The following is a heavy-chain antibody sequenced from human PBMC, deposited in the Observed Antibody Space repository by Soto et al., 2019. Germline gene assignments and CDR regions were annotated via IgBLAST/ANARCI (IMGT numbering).Heavy chain of an antibody. D-gene: IGHD3-22*01. Sequence: PGGYLRLSCAASGFTFSSYAMSWVRQAPGKGLEWVSAISGSGGSTYYADSVKGRFTISRDNSKNTLYLQMNSLRAEDTAVYYCAKVRDSICYYKSLGPGYLDDCGQGRLVTVSS. CDR3: AKVRDSICYYKSLGPGYLDD. CDR1: GFTFSSYA. J-gene: IGHJ4*02. V-gene: IGHV3-23*01. CDR2: ISGSGGST.